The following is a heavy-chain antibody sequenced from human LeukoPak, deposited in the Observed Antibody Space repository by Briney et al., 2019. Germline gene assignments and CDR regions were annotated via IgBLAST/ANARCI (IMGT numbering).Heavy chain of an antibody. CDR1: GFTFTTYG. J-gene: IGHJ4*02. CDR3: AKSVVAVAYLSRGFDY. CDR2: ISGSGDSR. V-gene: IGHV3-23*01. D-gene: IGHD2-15*01. Sequence: GGSLRLSCAVSGFTFTTYGMSWVRQAPGKGLEWVSAISGSGDSRSADSAKGRFTISRDNSKNTLYLQMNSLRAEDTAIYYCAKSVVAVAYLSRGFDYWGQGVLVTVSS.